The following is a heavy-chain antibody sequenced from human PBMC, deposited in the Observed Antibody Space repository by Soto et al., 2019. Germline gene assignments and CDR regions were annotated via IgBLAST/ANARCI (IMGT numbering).Heavy chain of an antibody. CDR1: GFIFNNYW. Sequence: EVQLVESGGGLVQPGGSLRLSCAASGFIFNNYWMTWVRQAPGKGLEWVANIKQEGSEKYYVDSVKGRFTISRDNAKNSLYLQMNSLRADDPAVYYCARDAYYDESSGYFDYWGQGTLVTVSS. J-gene: IGHJ4*02. CDR3: ARDAYYDESSGYFDY. D-gene: IGHD3-22*01. CDR2: IKQEGSEK. V-gene: IGHV3-7*01.